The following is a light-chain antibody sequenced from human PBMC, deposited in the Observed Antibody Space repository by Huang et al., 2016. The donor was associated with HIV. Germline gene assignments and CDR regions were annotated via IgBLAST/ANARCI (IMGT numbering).Light chain of an antibody. J-gene: IGKJ2*01. CDR2: GAS. CDR3: QQYNKWPPA. V-gene: IGKV3D-15*01. Sequence: EILMTQSPATLSVSSGGNATLSCRASQSVGTNLAWYQQSLGQAPSLLLNGASTRATGTPARFSGSGSGTEFTLTISGLQPEDFAIYICQQYNKWPPAFGQGTKLEIK. CDR1: QSVGTN.